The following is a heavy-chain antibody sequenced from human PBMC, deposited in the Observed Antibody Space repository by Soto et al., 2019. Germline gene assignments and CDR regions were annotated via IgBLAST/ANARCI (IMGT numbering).Heavy chain of an antibody. Sequence: GASVKVSCKASGYTFTSYGISWVRQAPGQGLEWMGWISAYNGNTNYAQKLQGRVTMTTDTSTSTAYMELRSLRSDDTAVYYCARDSWIFGVVDEYYFDYWGQGTLVTVSS. V-gene: IGHV1-18*01. J-gene: IGHJ4*02. CDR1: GYTFTSYG. CDR3: ARDSWIFGVVDEYYFDY. D-gene: IGHD3-3*01. CDR2: ISAYNGNT.